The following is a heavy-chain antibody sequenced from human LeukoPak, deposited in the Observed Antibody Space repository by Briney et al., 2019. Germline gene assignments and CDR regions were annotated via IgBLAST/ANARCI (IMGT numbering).Heavy chain of an antibody. D-gene: IGHD1-1*01. V-gene: IGHV1-2*02. Sequence: ASVKVSCKASGYTFTGYYMHWVRQAPGQGLEWMGWINPNSGGTNYAQKFQGRVTMTRDTSTSTVYMELSSLRSEDTAVYYCARDSENEGRDYFDYWGQGTLVTVSS. CDR1: GYTFTGYY. CDR3: ARDSENEGRDYFDY. J-gene: IGHJ4*02. CDR2: INPNSGGT.